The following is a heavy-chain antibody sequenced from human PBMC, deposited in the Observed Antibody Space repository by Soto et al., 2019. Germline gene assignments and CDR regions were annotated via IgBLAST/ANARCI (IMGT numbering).Heavy chain of an antibody. CDR3: ARDGNCSSTSCYSVWDYYGMDV. Sequence: QVQLVQSGAEVKKPGSSVKVSCKASGGTFSSYTISWVRQAPGQGLEWMGRIIPILGIANYAQKFQGRVTIAADKSTSTASMERSSLRSEDTAVYYCARDGNCSSTSCYSVWDYYGMDVWGQGTTVTVSS. V-gene: IGHV1-69*08. J-gene: IGHJ6*02. D-gene: IGHD2-2*01. CDR1: GGTFSSYT. CDR2: IIPILGIA.